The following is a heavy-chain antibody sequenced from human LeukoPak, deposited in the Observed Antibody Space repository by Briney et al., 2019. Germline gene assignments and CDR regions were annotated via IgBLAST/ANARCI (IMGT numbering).Heavy chain of an antibody. CDR2: IIQGGSEK. CDR1: GFPFSSYC. CDR3: ARASYFDTSGDVNRYFDL. V-gene: IGHV3-7*01. Sequence: GGSLRLSCAASGFPFSSYCMSWVRQAPGKGLEWVASIIQGGSEKYYADSVKGRFTISRDNAKNSVYLQMNSLRAEDTTIYYCARASYFDTSGDVNRYFDLWGRGTLVTVSS. J-gene: IGHJ2*01. D-gene: IGHD3-22*01.